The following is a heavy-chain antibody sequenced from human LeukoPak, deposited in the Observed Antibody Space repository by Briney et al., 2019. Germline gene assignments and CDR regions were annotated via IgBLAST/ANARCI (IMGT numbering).Heavy chain of an antibody. J-gene: IGHJ3*02. CDR3: ARAIGGRAAADAFDI. Sequence: ASVKVSCKASGYTFTSYYMHWVRQAPGQGLEWMGIINPSGGSTSYAQKFQGRVTMTRDMSTSTVYMELSSLRSEDTAVYYCARAIGGRAAADAFDIWGQGTMVTVSS. CDR1: GYTFTSYY. CDR2: INPSGGST. D-gene: IGHD6-13*01. V-gene: IGHV1-46*01.